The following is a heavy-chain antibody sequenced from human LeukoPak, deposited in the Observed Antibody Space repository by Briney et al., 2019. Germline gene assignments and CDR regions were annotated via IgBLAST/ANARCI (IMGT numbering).Heavy chain of an antibody. J-gene: IGHJ4*02. CDR1: GFTFSSYS. V-gene: IGHV3-21*01. CDR2: ISSSSSYI. Sequence: GGSLRLSCAASGFTFSSYSMNWVRQAPGKGLEWVSSISSSSSYIYYADSVKGRFTISRDNAKNSLYLQMNSLRAEDTAVYYCARSGVPAIPPFDYWGQGTLVTVSS. D-gene: IGHD2-21*02. CDR3: ARSGVPAIPPFDY.